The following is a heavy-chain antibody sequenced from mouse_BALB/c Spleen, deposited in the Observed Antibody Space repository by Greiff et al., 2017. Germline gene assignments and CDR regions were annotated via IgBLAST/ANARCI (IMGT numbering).Heavy chain of an antibody. J-gene: IGHJ4*01. V-gene: IGHV14-3*02. CDR1: GFNIKDTY. Sequence: VQLKQSGAELVKPGASVKLSCTASGFNIKDTYMHWVKQRPEQGLEWIGRIDPANGNTKYDPKFQGKATITADTSSNTAYLQLSSLTSEDTAVYYCARRGYGDYYAMDYWGQGTSVTVSS. CDR3: ARRGYGDYYAMDY. CDR2: IDPANGNT. D-gene: IGHD2-2*01.